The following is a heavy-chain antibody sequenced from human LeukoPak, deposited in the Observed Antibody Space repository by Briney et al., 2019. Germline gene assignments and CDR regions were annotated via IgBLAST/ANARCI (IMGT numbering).Heavy chain of an antibody. J-gene: IGHJ6*03. CDR2: ISGSSSYI. CDR1: GFTFSSYS. D-gene: IGHD2-2*01. V-gene: IGHV3-21*01. Sequence: GGSLRLSCVASGFTFSSYSMNWVRQAPGKGLEWVSSISGSSSYIYYADSVKGRFTISRDNAKNSLYLQMNSLRAEDTAVYYCARTPIVVVPAARHYYYYMDVWGKGTTVTVSS. CDR3: ARTPIVVVPAARHYYYYMDV.